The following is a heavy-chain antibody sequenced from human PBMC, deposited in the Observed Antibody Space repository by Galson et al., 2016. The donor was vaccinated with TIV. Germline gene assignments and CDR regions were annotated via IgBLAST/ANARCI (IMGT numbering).Heavy chain of an antibody. Sequence: SLRLSCAASEFIVGSNYMTWVRQAPGKGLEWVSLIYSGGGTSYAASVEGRFTISRDTSKNTLYLQMNSLKPEDTAVYYCARDRRFCGNDCYLHYYYGMDVWGQGTTVTVSS. D-gene: IGHD2-21*02. J-gene: IGHJ6*02. CDR1: EFIVGSNY. CDR3: ARDRRFCGNDCYLHYYYGMDV. CDR2: IYSGGGT. V-gene: IGHV3-66*02.